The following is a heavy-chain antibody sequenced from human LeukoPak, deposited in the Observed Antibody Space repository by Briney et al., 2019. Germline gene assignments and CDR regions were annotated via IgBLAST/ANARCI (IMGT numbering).Heavy chain of an antibody. CDR1: GYTFTSYS. J-gene: IGHJ6*02. V-gene: IGHV1-18*01. CDR3: ARGSGYYDSSSYYYYYGMDV. D-gene: IGHD3-22*01. CDR2: ISAYNGNT. Sequence: ASVKVSSKASGYTFTSYSISWVRPAPGQGLEWMGWISAYNGNTNYAQKLQGRVTMTTNTSTSTAYMELRRLRSDDTVVYYCARGSGYYDSSSYYYYYGMDVWGQGTTVTVSS.